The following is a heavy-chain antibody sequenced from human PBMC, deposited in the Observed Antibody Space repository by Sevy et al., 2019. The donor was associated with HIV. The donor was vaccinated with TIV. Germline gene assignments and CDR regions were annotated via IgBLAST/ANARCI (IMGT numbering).Heavy chain of an antibody. Sequence: GGSLRLSCAASGFTFSGNWMSWVRQAPGKGLEWVADIKEAGSEKYYVDSVKGRFTISRDNAKKSLYLQMNNLRAEDTAVYYCASDAGYCSSTSCYREHYFDYWGQGTLVTVSS. J-gene: IGHJ4*02. CDR3: ASDAGYCSSTSCYREHYFDY. CDR2: IKEAGSEK. D-gene: IGHD2-2*02. V-gene: IGHV3-7*01. CDR1: GFTFSGNW.